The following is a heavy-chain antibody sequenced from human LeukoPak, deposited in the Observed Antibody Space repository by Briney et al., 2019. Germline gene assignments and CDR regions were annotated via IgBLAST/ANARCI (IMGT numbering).Heavy chain of an antibody. CDR2: IRSKAYGETA. CDR3: TRDRGAYNLYDY. D-gene: IGHD1-1*01. J-gene: IGHJ4*02. Sequence: PGGSLRLSCTASGFAFGDCAMSWIRQAPGKGLEWVGFIRSKAYGETADYAASVKGRFTISRDDSKAIAYLQMSSLKTEDTAVYHCTRDRGAYNLYDYWGQGTLVTVSS. CDR1: GFAFGDCA. V-gene: IGHV3-49*03.